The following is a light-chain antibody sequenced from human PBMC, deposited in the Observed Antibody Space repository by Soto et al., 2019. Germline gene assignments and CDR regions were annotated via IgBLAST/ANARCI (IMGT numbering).Light chain of an antibody. CDR1: QNVFSN. CDR2: AES. J-gene: IGKJ4*01. CDR3: QQYNKWPPLT. Sequence: EVVMTQSPATLSVSPGESVTLSCRASQNVFSNLAWYQQKPGQPPRLLIYAESTRASGVPASFSGSGSGAESTLTISSLQSEDGGVYYCQQYNKWPPLTFGGGTKVDIK. V-gene: IGKV3D-15*01.